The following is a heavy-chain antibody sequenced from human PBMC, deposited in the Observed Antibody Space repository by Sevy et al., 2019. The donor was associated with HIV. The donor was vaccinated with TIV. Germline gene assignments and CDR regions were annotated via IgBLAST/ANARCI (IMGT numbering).Heavy chain of an antibody. CDR1: GYSFTSYG. CDR2: ISAYNGNT. V-gene: IGHV1-18*01. CDR3: GVLNRLGVVAFDI. Sequence: ASVKVSCKASGYSFTSYGISWVRQATGQGLEWMGWISAYNGNTNYAQKLQGRVTMTTATSTSTAYMELRSLRSDDTVVYYCGVLNRLGVVAFDIWGQGTMVTVSS. D-gene: IGHD3-9*01. J-gene: IGHJ3*02.